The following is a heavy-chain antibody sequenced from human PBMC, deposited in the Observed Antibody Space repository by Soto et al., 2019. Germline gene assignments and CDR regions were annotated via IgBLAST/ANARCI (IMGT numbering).Heavy chain of an antibody. J-gene: IGHJ6*02. D-gene: IGHD2-2*01. Sequence: EVQVVESGGGLVQPGGSLRLSCAASDFTFSDYWMSWVRQPPGKGLEWVANIKQGGREKHYVDSVKGRFTISRDDAKNSLFLQMNSLRTDDTAVYYCAREGRSRDGMDVWGQGTTVTVSS. CDR2: IKQGGREK. CDR3: AREGRSRDGMDV. CDR1: DFTFSDYW. V-gene: IGHV3-7*01.